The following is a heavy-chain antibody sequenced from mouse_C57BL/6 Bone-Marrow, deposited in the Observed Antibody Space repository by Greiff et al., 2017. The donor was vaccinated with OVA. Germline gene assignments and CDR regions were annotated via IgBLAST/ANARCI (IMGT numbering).Heavy chain of an antibody. V-gene: IGHV10-1*01. Sequence: EVKLVESGGGLVQPKGSLKLSCAASGFSFNTYAMNWVRQAPGKGLEWVARIRSKSNNYATYYADSVKDRFTISRDDSESMLYLQMNNLKTEDTAMYYCVRRVYRIWYAMDYWGQGTSVTVSS. D-gene: IGHD2-1*01. CDR3: VRRVYRIWYAMDY. CDR1: GFSFNTYA. CDR2: IRSKSNNYAT. J-gene: IGHJ4*01.